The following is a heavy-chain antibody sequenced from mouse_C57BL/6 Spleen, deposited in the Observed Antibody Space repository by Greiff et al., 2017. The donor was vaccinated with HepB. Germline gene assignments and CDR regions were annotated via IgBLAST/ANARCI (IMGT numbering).Heavy chain of an antibody. Sequence: EVTVVESGGGLVKPGGSLKLSCAASGFTFSSYAMSWVRQTPEKRLEWVATISDGGSYTYYPDNVKGRFTISRDNAKNNLYLQMSHLKSEDTAMYYCARDYYDYDAYFDYWGQGTTLTVSS. CDR2: ISDGGSYT. J-gene: IGHJ2*01. D-gene: IGHD2-4*01. V-gene: IGHV5-4*01. CDR1: GFTFSSYA. CDR3: ARDYYDYDAYFDY.